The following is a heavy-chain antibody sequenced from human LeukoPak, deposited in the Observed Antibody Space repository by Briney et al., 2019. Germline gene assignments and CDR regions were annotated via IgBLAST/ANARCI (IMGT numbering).Heavy chain of an antibody. J-gene: IGHJ4*02. D-gene: IGHD6-6*01. CDR3: ARASPYFDY. Sequence: GGSLTLSCAASGFTFSGYWMTWVRQAPGKGLEWVANIKQDGNEKYYVDSVKGRFTIPRDNAKNSLSLQMNSLRAEDTALYYCARASPYFDYWGQGTLVTVSS. V-gene: IGHV3-7*01. CDR2: IKQDGNEK. CDR1: GFTFSGYW.